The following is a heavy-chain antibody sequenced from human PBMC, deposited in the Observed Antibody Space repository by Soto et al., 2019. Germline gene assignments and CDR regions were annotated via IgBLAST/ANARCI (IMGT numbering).Heavy chain of an antibody. CDR2: ISSSSSYI. Sequence: VGSLRLSCAASGFTFSSYSMNWVRQAPGKGLEWVSSISSSSSYIYYADSVKGRFTISRDNAKNSLYLQMNSLRAEDTAVYYCARRRVPSIAARPDAFDIWGQGTMVTVSS. J-gene: IGHJ3*02. D-gene: IGHD6-6*01. V-gene: IGHV3-21*01. CDR1: GFTFSSYS. CDR3: ARRRVPSIAARPDAFDI.